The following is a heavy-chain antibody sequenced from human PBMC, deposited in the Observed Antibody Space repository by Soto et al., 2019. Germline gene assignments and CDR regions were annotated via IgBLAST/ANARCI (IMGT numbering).Heavy chain of an antibody. CDR2: ISFDGNNK. V-gene: IGHV3-30-3*01. J-gene: IGHJ4*01. Sequence: QVQMVESGGGVVQPGRSLRLSCVVSGFTFSSYAMHWVRQAPGNGLEWVAVISFDGNNKDYADSLKGRFSISRDNSKNPLYLQMNRLRGEETAVYYCARARGIGDYWGHGTLVTVSS. CDR1: GFTFSSYA. D-gene: IGHD6-13*01. CDR3: ARARGIGDY.